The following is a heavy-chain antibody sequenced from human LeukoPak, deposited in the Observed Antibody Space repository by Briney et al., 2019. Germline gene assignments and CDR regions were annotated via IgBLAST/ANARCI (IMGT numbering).Heavy chain of an antibody. V-gene: IGHV3-23*01. D-gene: IGHD3-3*01. J-gene: IGHJ4*02. CDR1: GFTFSSYA. CDR3: ATYDFWSGYGVGY. CDR2: ISDSGGST. Sequence: GGSLRLSCAASGFTFSSYALSWVRQAPGKGLEWVSAISDSGGSTYYADSVKGRFTISRDNSKNTLYLQMNSLRAEDTAVCYCATYDFWSGYGVGYWGQGTLVTVSS.